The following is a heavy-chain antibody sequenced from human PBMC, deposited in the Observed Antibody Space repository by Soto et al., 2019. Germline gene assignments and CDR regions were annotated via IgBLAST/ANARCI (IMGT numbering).Heavy chain of an antibody. CDR2: MNPANGNA. D-gene: IGHD6-19*01. Sequence: QEQLVQSGAEVKRPGASVKISCRASGYNFINSNINWVRQAAGQRPEWLGWMNPANGNAAFARHFQGRVTMTRDTSTDTAYMELGGLSSGDTAIYYCARAVGIAVTGLDLWGPGTLVTVS. CDR3: ARAVGIAVTGLDL. CDR1: GYNFINSN. V-gene: IGHV1-8*01. J-gene: IGHJ5*02.